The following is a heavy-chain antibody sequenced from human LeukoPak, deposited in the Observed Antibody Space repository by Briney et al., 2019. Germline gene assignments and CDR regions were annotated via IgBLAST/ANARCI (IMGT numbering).Heavy chain of an antibody. V-gene: IGHV4-34*01. D-gene: IGHD6-19*01. CDR3: ARGFISSGWYYYYYMDV. CDR1: GGSFSGYY. Sequence: PSETLSLTCAVYGGSFSGYYWSWIRQPPGKGLEWIGEINHSGSTNYNPSLKSRVTISVDTSKNQFSLKLSSVTAADTAVYYCARGFISSGWYYYYYMDVRGKGTTVTVSS. CDR2: INHSGST. J-gene: IGHJ6*03.